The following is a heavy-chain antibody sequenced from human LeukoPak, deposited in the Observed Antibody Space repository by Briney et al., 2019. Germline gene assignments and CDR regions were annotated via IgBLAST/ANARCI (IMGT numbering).Heavy chain of an antibody. CDR3: AKDSNSGYVSVGPDY. Sequence: TGGSLRLSCQTSGFVFSNYGMHWVRQAPGKGLEWVAFVRCDESNKYYADSVKGRFTISRDNSRNTLYLQMNSLRAEDTGVYSCAKDSNSGYVSVGPDYWGLGTLVTVSS. CDR2: VRCDESNK. CDR1: GFVFSNYG. D-gene: IGHD5-12*01. J-gene: IGHJ4*02. V-gene: IGHV3-30*02.